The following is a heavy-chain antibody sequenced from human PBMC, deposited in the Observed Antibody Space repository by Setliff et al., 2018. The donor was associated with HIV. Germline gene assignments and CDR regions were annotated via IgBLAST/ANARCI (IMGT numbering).Heavy chain of an antibody. CDR3: ARKQSWSSGGEAFDI. V-gene: IGHV7-4-1*02. J-gene: IGHJ3*02. CDR2: ISTNTGNP. CDR1: GYTFTGYA. D-gene: IGHD2-8*01. Sequence: GASVKVSCKASGYTFTGYAMNWVRQAPGQGLEWMGRISTNTGNPTYAQGFTGRFVFSLDTSVSTAYLQISSLKAEDTAVYYCARKQSWSSGGEAFDIWGQGTMVTVSS.